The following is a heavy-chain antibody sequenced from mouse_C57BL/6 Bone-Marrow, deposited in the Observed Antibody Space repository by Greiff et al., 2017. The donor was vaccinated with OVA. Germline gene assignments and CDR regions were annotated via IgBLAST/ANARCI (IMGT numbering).Heavy chain of an antibody. CDR3: ANDSVVGNWYLDV. CDR2: IDPSDGYT. CDR1: GYTFTSYW. D-gene: IGHD1-1*01. V-gene: IGHV1-69*01. J-gene: IGHJ1*03. Sequence: QVQLKQPGAELVMPGASVKLSCKASGYTFTSYWMHWVKQRPGQGLEWIGEIDPSDGYTNYNQKFKGKATLTVDKSSSTAYMQLSSLTSEDSADYYCANDSVVGNWYLDVGGTGTTVTVTS.